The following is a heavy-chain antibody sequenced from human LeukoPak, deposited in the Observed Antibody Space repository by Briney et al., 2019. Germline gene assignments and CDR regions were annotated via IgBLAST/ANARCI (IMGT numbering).Heavy chain of an antibody. CDR2: ISGSGDNT. D-gene: IGHD3-22*01. Sequence: GGSLRLSCAASGFTFSSYAMSWVRQAPGKGLEWVSGISGSGDNTYYADSVKGRFTISRDNSKNTLYVQVNSLGTEDTAVYYCAKGSYYDSSGSFYFDYWGQGTLVTVSS. V-gene: IGHV3-23*01. CDR1: GFTFSSYA. J-gene: IGHJ4*02. CDR3: AKGSYYDSSGSFYFDY.